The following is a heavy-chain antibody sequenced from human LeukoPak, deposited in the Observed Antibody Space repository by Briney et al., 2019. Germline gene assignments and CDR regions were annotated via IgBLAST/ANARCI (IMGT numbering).Heavy chain of an antibody. Sequence: SVAVSCKASGGTFSSYAISWVRQAPGQGLEWMGGIIPIFGTANYAQKFQGRVTITTDESTSTAYMELSSLRSEDTAVYYCARDNDSSGLGLNYFDYWGQGTLVTVSS. V-gene: IGHV1-69*05. CDR2: IIPIFGTA. D-gene: IGHD3-22*01. J-gene: IGHJ4*02. CDR1: GGTFSSYA. CDR3: ARDNDSSGLGLNYFDY.